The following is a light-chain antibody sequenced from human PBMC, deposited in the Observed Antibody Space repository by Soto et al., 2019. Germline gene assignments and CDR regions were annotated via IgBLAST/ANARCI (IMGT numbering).Light chain of an antibody. CDR1: SSDVGGYNY. CDR3: SSYTSSSILV. J-gene: IGLJ2*01. CDR2: DVN. V-gene: IGLV2-14*03. Sequence: QSALTQPPSVSGSPGQSITISCTGTSSDVGGYNYVSWYQQHPGKAPKLIIYDVNHRPSGVSNRFSGSKSGNTASLTISVLQAEDEADYYCSSYTSSSILVFGGGTKLTVL.